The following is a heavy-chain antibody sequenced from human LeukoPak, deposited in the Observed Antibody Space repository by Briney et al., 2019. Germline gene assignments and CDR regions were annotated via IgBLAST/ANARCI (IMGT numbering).Heavy chain of an antibody. V-gene: IGHV4-39*01. CDR3: ASQYCSTNRCYIYNYYMDV. D-gene: IGHD2-2*02. Sequence: SETLSLTCTVSAGSISSSSFYWGWIRQPPGKGLEWIGNIDYSGTTYYNPSLKSRVTISVDTSKNQFSLKLSSVTAADTAVYYYASQYCSTNRCYIYNYYMDVWGKGTTVTVSS. CDR2: IDYSGTT. CDR1: AGSISSSSFY. J-gene: IGHJ6*03.